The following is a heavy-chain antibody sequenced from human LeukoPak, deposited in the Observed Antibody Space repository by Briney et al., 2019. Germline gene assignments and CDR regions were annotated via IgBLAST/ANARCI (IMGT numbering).Heavy chain of an antibody. D-gene: IGHD5-12*01. CDR3: AKDPSSGYDTYWYFDL. CDR1: GFTFNNYP. V-gene: IGHV3-30-3*01. CDR2: ISYDGSNK. Sequence: GRSLRLSCAASGFTFNNYPMHWVRQAPGKGLEWVAVISYDGSNKYYADSVKGRFTISRDNSKNTLYLQMNSLRAEDTAVYYCAKDPSSGYDTYWYFDLWGRGTLVTVSS. J-gene: IGHJ2*01.